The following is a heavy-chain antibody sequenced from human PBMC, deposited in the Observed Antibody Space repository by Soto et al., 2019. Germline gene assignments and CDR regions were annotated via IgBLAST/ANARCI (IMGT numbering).Heavy chain of an antibody. J-gene: IGHJ3*02. CDR1: GGTFSSYA. Sequence: SVKVSCKASGGTFSSYAISWVRQAPGQGLEWMGGIIANYGTTNYAQKLQGRVTITTDASTSTAYMELRSLRSDDTAVYYCARGSAVAGTVSAFDIWGQGTMVTVSS. D-gene: IGHD6-19*01. CDR3: ARGSAVAGTVSAFDI. V-gene: IGHV1-69*05. CDR2: IIANYGTT.